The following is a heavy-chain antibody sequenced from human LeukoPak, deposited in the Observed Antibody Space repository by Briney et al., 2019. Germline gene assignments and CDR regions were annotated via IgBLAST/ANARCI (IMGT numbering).Heavy chain of an antibody. D-gene: IGHD6-13*01. Sequence: SQTLSLTCVISGDNVSSNSAAWNWIRQSPSRGLEWLGRTYYRSKWYDDYAISVKSRIIVNPDTSKNQFSLQLNSVTPEDTAVYYCAREYSSRWSFDFWGQGTLVTVSS. J-gene: IGHJ4*02. V-gene: IGHV6-1*01. CDR2: TYYRSKWYD. CDR3: AREYSSRWSFDF. CDR1: GDNVSSNSAA.